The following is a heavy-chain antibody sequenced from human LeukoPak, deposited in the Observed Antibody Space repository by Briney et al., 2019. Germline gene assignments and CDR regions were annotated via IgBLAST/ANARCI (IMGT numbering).Heavy chain of an antibody. J-gene: IGHJ4*02. CDR2: ISGSGVTM. CDR1: GFTFSSYE. V-gene: IGHV3-48*03. CDR3: ARGYCSGGSCYGGDY. D-gene: IGHD2-15*01. Sequence: PGGSLRLSCAASGFTFSSYEMNWVRQAPGRGLEWVSYISGSGVTMYYADSVKGRFTISRDDAKNSLYLQMNSLRAEDTAVYYCARGYCSGGSCYGGDYWGQGTLVTVSS.